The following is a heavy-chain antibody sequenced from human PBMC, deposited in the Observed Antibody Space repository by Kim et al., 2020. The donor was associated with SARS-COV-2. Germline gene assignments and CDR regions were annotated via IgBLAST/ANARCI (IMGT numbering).Heavy chain of an antibody. D-gene: IGHD1-1*01. CDR2: IIPIFGTA. CDR1: GGTFSSYA. CDR3: ARDRGGGDWNDYYYYYYGMDV. Sequence: SVKVSCKASGGTFSSYAISWVRQAPGQGLEWMGGIIPIFGTANYAQKFQGRVTITADESTSTAYMELSSLRSEDTAVYYCARDRGGGDWNDYYYYYYGMDVWGQGTTVTVSS. V-gene: IGHV1-69*13. J-gene: IGHJ6*02.